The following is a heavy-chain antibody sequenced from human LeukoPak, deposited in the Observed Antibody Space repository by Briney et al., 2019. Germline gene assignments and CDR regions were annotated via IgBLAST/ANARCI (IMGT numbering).Heavy chain of an antibody. V-gene: IGHV1-69*05. CDR1: GGTFSSYA. CDR3: ARAYCSSTSCYTLARNWFDP. Sequence: SVKVSCKASGGTFSSYAISWVRQAPGQGLEWMGGIIPIFGTANYAQKFQGRVTMTTDTSTSTAYMELRSLRSDDTAVYYCARAYCSSTSCYTLARNWFDPWGQGTLVTVSS. J-gene: IGHJ5*02. D-gene: IGHD2-2*02. CDR2: IIPIFGTA.